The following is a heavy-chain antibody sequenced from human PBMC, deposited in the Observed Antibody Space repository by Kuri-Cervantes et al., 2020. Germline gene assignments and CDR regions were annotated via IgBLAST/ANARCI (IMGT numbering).Heavy chain of an antibody. CDR3: AAAGTAFTIYDGLNWFDP. Sequence: PSVKVSCKASGYTFTGYYMHWVRQAPGQGLEWMGWINPNSGGTNYAQKFQGRVTMTRDTSISTAYMELSRLRSEDTAVYYCAAAGTAFTIYDGLNWFDPWGQGTLVTVSS. D-gene: IGHD2/OR15-2a*01. J-gene: IGHJ5*02. CDR1: GYTFTGYY. V-gene: IGHV1-2*02. CDR2: INPNSGGT.